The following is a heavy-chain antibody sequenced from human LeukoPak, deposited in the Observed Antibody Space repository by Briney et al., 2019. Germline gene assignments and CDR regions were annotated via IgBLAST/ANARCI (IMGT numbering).Heavy chain of an antibody. CDR3: TRDFWSGYFGDV. V-gene: IGHV3-73*01. Sequence: QTGGSLRLSCAASGFTFSGSAMHWVRQASGKGLEWVGRIRSKANSYATAYAASVKGRFTISRDDSKNTAYLQMNSLKTEDTAVYYCTRDFWSGYFGDVWSKGTTVTVSS. CDR2: IRSKANSYAT. CDR1: GFTFSGSA. J-gene: IGHJ6*04. D-gene: IGHD3-3*01.